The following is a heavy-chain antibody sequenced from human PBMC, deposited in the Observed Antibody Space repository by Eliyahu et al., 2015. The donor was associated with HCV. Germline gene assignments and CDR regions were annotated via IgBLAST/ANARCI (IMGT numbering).Heavy chain of an antibody. CDR2: IWYDGSNK. D-gene: IGHD6-13*01. CDR3: ASSRIAAAGKRYWYFDL. CDR1: GFTFSSYG. J-gene: IGHJ2*01. V-gene: IGHV3-33*01. Sequence: QVQLVESGGGVVQPGRSLRLSCAASGFTFSSYGMHWVRQAPGKGLEWVAVIWYDGSNKYYADSVKGRFTISRDNSKNTLYLQMNSLRAEDTAVYYCASSRIAAAGKRYWYFDLWGRGTLVTVSS.